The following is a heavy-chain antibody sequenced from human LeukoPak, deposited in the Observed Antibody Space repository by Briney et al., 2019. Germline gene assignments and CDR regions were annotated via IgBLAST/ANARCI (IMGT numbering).Heavy chain of an antibody. CDR1: GFTFSSYW. CDR3: ARDRLPTYYYDSSGYTTDY. V-gene: IGHV3-7*01. CDR2: IKQDGSEK. J-gene: IGHJ4*02. D-gene: IGHD3-22*01. Sequence: GGSLRLSCAASGFTFSSYWMGWVRQAPGKGLEWVANIKQDGSEKYYVDSVKGRFTISRDNAKNSLYLQMNSLRAEDTAVYYCARDRLPTYYYDSSGYTTDYWGQGTLVTVSS.